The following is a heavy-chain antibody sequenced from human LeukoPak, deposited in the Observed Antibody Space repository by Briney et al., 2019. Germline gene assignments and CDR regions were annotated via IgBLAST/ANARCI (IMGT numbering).Heavy chain of an antibody. V-gene: IGHV3-53*01. J-gene: IGHJ4*02. D-gene: IGHD6-13*01. CDR3: ARGPRYSSY. Sequence: PGGSLRLSCAASGFIVSHNYMTWVRQAPGKGLEWISYIDGTTYYADSVKGRFTISRDQANNTLYLQMNTLRDEDTAVYYCARGPRYSSYWGQGTLVSVSS. CDR1: GFIVSHNY. CDR2: IDGTT.